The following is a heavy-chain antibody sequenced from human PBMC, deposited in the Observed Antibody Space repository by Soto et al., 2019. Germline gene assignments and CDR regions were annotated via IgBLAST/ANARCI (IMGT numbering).Heavy chain of an antibody. V-gene: IGHV4-59*01. Sequence: SETLSLTCTVSGGSISRYFWSWIRQPPGKGPEWIGYINYSGSTNYNPSLKSRVTISLDTSKTQFSLKLTSVTAADTAVYYCARHHCTRGSCYYLDYWGQGTLVTVS. CDR2: INYSGST. CDR1: GGSISRYF. J-gene: IGHJ4*02. D-gene: IGHD2-15*01. CDR3: ARHHCTRGSCYYLDY.